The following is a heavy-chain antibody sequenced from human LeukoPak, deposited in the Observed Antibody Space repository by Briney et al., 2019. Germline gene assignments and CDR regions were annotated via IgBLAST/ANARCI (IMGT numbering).Heavy chain of an antibody. CDR3: ARSNLRSFDI. CDR1: GFTLGNYW. J-gene: IGHJ3*02. D-gene: IGHD4-17*01. V-gene: IGHV3-74*01. CDR2: INNDGSST. Sequence: GESLRLSCVASGFTLGNYWMHWVRQTPGEGLVWVSYINNDGSSTTYADSVKGRFTISRDNTKNTLYLQMHSLRAEDTAVYYCARSNLRSFDIWGRGTVVTVSS.